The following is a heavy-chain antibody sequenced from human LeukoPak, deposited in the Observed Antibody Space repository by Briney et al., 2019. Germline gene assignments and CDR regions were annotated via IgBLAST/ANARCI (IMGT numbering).Heavy chain of an antibody. D-gene: IGHD4-23*01. CDR2: INHSGST. Sequence: SETLSLTCAVYGGSFSGYYWSWIRQPPGKGLEWIGEINHSGSTNYNPSLKSRVTISVDTSKNQFSLKLSSVTAADTAVYYCARASVVMVYYMDVWGKGTTVTVSS. V-gene: IGHV4-34*01. J-gene: IGHJ6*03. CDR3: ARASVVMVYYMDV. CDR1: GGSFSGYY.